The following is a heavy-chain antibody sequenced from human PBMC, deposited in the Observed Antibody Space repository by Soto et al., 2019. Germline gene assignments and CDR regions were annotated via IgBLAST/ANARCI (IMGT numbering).Heavy chain of an antibody. Sequence: EVQLLESGGGLVQPGGSLRLSCAASGFTFSSYAMSWVRQAPGKGLEWVSAISGSGGSTDYADSVKGRFTISRDNSKNTLYLQMNRLRAEDTAVYYCARGTKDIVELVAATPYYSSGMDVWGQGTTVTVSS. J-gene: IGHJ6*02. CDR2: ISGSGGST. V-gene: IGHV3-23*01. D-gene: IGHD2-15*01. CDR3: ARGTKDIVELVAATPYYSSGMDV. CDR1: GFTFSSYA.